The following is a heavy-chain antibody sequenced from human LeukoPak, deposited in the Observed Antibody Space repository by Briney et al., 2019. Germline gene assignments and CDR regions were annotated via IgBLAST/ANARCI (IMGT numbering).Heavy chain of an antibody. J-gene: IGHJ6*03. D-gene: IGHD3-10*01. CDR3: ARVLSGRGSLYYYYYYMDV. CDR2: IYSGDST. CDR1: GFTFSDYY. V-gene: IGHV3-53*01. Sequence: PGGSLRLSCAASGFTFSDYYMSWVRQAPGKGLEWVSVIYSGDSTYYADSVKGRFTISRDNSKNTLYLQMNSLRAEDTAVYYCARVLSGRGSLYYYYYYMDVWGKGTTVTISS.